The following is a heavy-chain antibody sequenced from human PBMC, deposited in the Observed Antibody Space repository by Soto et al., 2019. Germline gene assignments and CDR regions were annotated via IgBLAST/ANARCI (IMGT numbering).Heavy chain of an antibody. Sequence: GGSLRLSCAASGFTFSTYAMHWVRQAPGKGLEWVAVISYDGSNEYYADSVKGRFTISRDNSKNTLSLQMNSLRAEDTAVYYCVRAPREDTGYEYYFDYWGQGTLVTVSS. CDR1: GFTFSTYA. V-gene: IGHV3-30-3*01. J-gene: IGHJ4*02. D-gene: IGHD5-12*01. CDR2: ISYDGSNE. CDR3: VRAPREDTGYEYYFDY.